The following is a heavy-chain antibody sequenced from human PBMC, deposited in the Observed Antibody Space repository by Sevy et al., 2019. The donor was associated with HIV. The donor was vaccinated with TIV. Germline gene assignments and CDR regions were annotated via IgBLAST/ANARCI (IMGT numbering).Heavy chain of an antibody. J-gene: IGHJ4*02. CDR1: GFTFGDYA. CDR2: IRRNPHEPFGGKR. D-gene: IGHD5-12*01. Sequence: GGSLRLSCTSSGFTFGDYAMSWFRKAPGKGLEWVPFIRRNPHEPFGGKRENAASVNGRFTISRDDSKRIAYLQMNSLKTEDTAVYYCTRALATADTPEYYFDYWRQGILVTVSS. V-gene: IGHV3-49*03. CDR3: TRALATADTPEYYFDY.